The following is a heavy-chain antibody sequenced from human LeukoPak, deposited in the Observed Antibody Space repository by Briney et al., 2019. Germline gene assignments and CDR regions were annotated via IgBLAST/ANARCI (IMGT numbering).Heavy chain of an antibody. Sequence: GASVKVSCKASGGTFSSYAIIWVRQAPGQGLEWMGRIIPILGIANYAQKFQGRVTITADKSTSTAYMELSSLRSEDTAVYYCAKQSRYCTNGVCCFDPWGQGTLVTVSS. D-gene: IGHD2-8*01. V-gene: IGHV1-69*04. CDR1: GGTFSSYA. CDR3: AKQSRYCTNGVCCFDP. CDR2: IIPILGIA. J-gene: IGHJ5*02.